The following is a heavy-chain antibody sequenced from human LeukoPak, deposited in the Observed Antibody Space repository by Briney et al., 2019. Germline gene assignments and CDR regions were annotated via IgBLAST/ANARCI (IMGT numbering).Heavy chain of an antibody. J-gene: IGHJ4*02. Sequence: GRSLRLSCAAPRFTFSTYGMHWVRQAPGKGLEWVAVIWYDGSNEYYADSVKGRFTISRHNSKDTLYLQMNSLRTEDTAVYYCARDGLRDGYNMDYFDYWGQGSLVTVSS. CDR3: ARDGLRDGYNMDYFDY. CDR1: RFTFSTYG. V-gene: IGHV3-33*01. D-gene: IGHD5-24*01. CDR2: IWYDGSNE.